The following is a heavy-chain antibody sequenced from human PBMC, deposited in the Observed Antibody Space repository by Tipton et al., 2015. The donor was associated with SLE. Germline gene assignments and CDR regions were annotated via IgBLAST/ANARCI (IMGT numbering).Heavy chain of an antibody. CDR2: IYYSGST. Sequence: TLSLTCTVSGGSISSYYWSWIRQPPGKGLEWIGYIYYSGSTNYNPSLKSRVTISVDTSKNQFSLKLSSVTAADTAVYYCARASGGLAHSGPYPWWFDPWGLGTLVTVSS. CDR3: ARASGGLAHSGPYPWWFDP. V-gene: IGHV4-59*01. D-gene: IGHD5-12*01. CDR1: GGSISSYY. J-gene: IGHJ5*02.